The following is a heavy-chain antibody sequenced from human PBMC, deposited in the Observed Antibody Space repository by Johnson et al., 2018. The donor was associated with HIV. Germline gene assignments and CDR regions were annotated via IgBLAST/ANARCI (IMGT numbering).Heavy chain of an antibody. CDR2: INWNSDTI. D-gene: IGHD2-2*01. CDR1: GFTFDDYA. V-gene: IGHV3-9*01. Sequence: VQVLESGGGLVQPGRSLRLSCAASGFTFDDYAMHWVRQAPGKGLEWVSGINWNSDTIAYADSVKGRFTISRDNAKNSLYLQMNSLRAEDTAVYYCARGTTGQYHYDAFDIWGQGTMVTVSS. J-gene: IGHJ3*02. CDR3: ARGTTGQYHYDAFDI.